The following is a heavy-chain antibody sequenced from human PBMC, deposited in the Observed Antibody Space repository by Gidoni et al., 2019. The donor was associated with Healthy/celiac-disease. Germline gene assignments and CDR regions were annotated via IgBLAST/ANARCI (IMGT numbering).Heavy chain of an antibody. V-gene: IGHV1-2*06. CDR1: GYTFTGYY. D-gene: IGHD5-12*01. CDR3: ARDRREGLARGGMDV. CDR2: INPNSGGT. Sequence: QVQLVQSGAEVKKPGASVKVSCKASGYTFTGYYMHWVRQAPGQGLEWMGRINPNSGGTNYAQKFQGRVTMTRDTSISTAYMELSRLRSDDTAVYYCARDRREGLARGGMDVWGQGTTVTVSS. J-gene: IGHJ6*02.